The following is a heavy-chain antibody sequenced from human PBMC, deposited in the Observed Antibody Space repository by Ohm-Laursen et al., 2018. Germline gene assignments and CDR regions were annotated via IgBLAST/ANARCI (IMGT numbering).Heavy chain of an antibody. CDR3: ARGPHFVVVPTAKDWFDP. D-gene: IGHD2-2*01. J-gene: IGHJ5*02. Sequence: SLRLSCSASGFTFSNYGMHWVRQAPGKGLEWVAVISNDGSNKFYADSVKGRFTISRDNSNNSLYLQMNSLRVEDTAVYFCARGPHFVVVPTAKDWFDPWGQGTLVTVSS. V-gene: IGHV3-30*03. CDR2: ISNDGSNK. CDR1: GFTFSNYG.